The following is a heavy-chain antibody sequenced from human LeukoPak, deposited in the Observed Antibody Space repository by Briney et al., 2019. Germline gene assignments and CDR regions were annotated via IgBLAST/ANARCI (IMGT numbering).Heavy chain of an antibody. CDR2: ISGSGVMT. CDR3: AKDRSIGTYYTFDH. J-gene: IGHJ4*02. CDR1: GFTFSDYA. D-gene: IGHD1-26*01. Sequence: GGSLRLSCAASGFTFSDYAMTWVRQAPGKGLEWVATISGSGVMTYYADSVKGRFTVSGDNSKNTVYLQMSSLTGADTAVHYCAKDRSIGTYYTFDHWGQGTLVTVSS. V-gene: IGHV3-23*01.